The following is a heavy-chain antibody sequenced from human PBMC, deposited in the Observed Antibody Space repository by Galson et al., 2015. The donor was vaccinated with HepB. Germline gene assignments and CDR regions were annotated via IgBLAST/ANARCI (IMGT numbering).Heavy chain of an antibody. V-gene: IGHV3-30-3*01. CDR3: ARGSGGAAAPIDY. CDR1: GFTFSSCA. CDR2: ISYIGGIK. Sequence: SLRLSCAASGFTFSSCAMHWVRQAPGKGLEWVTTISYIGGIKYSAGSVKGRFTISRDDSKNTLYLHMDNLRAEDTALYYCARGSGGAAAPIDYWGQGTLVTVSS. D-gene: IGHD2-2*01. J-gene: IGHJ4*02.